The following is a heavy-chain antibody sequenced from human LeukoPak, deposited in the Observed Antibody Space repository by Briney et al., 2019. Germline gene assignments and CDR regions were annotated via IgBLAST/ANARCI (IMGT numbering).Heavy chain of an antibody. CDR1: GFTFSSYA. D-gene: IGHD3-3*01. Sequence: PGGSLRLSCAASGFTFSSYAMSWVRQAPGKGLEWVSGISGSGGGSTYYADSVKGRFTISRDNSKNTLYLQMNSLRVEDTAVYYCTTVPRITIFGVAHNGDYWGQGTLVTVSS. V-gene: IGHV3-23*01. J-gene: IGHJ4*02. CDR3: TTVPRITIFGVAHNGDY. CDR2: ISGSGGGST.